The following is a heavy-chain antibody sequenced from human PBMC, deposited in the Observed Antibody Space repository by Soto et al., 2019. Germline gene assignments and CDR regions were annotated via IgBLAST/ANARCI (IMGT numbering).Heavy chain of an antibody. Sequence: EVQLLESGGGLVQPGGSLRLSCAASGFTFNTFEMSWVRQAPGRGLEWVSFISDDGSRIYYADAVKGRFTISRDNSKYTLYLQMNSLTVEDTAVYACVKGGWLDFWGQGTLVTVSS. CDR2: ISDDGSRI. D-gene: IGHD3-16*01. CDR3: VKGGWLDF. J-gene: IGHJ5*01. V-gene: IGHV3-23*01. CDR1: GFTFNTFE.